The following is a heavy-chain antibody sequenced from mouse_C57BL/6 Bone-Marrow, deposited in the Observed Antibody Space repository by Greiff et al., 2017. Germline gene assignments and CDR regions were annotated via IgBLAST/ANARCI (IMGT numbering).Heavy chain of an antibody. CDR3: TSDGDY. CDR2: IDPETGGT. CDR1: GYTFTDYE. J-gene: IGHJ2*01. V-gene: IGHV1-15*01. Sequence: QVQLKQSGAELVRPGASVTLSCKASGYTFTDYEMHWVKQTPVHGLEWIGAIDPETGGTAYNQKFKGKAILTADKSSSTAYMELRSLTSEDSAVYDCTSDGDYWGQGTTLTVSS.